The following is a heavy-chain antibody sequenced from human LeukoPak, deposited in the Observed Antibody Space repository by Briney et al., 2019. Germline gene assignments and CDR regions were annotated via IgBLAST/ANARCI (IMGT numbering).Heavy chain of an antibody. CDR3: ARSDGGYGRYYYMDV. J-gene: IGHJ6*03. D-gene: IGHD5-18*01. V-gene: IGHV1-8*01. CDR2: MNPNSGNT. CDR1: GYTFTSYD. Sequence: ASVRVSCKASGYTFTSYDINWVRQATGQGLEWMGWMNPNSGNTGYAQKFQGRVTMTRNTSISTAYMELSSLRSEDTAVYYCARSDGGYGRYYYMDVWGKGTTVTVSS.